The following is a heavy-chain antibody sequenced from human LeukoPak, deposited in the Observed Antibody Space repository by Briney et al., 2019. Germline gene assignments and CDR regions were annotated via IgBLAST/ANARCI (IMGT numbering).Heavy chain of an antibody. Sequence: GASVKVSCTASGYTFTGYYMHWVRQAPGQGLEWMGWINPNSGGTNYAQKFQGRVTMTRDTSISTAYMELSRLRSDDTAVYYCARASSTNSINDYWGQGTLVTVSS. CDR1: GYTFTGYY. CDR3: ARASSTNSINDY. J-gene: IGHJ4*02. CDR2: INPNSGGT. D-gene: IGHD5-12*01. V-gene: IGHV1-2*02.